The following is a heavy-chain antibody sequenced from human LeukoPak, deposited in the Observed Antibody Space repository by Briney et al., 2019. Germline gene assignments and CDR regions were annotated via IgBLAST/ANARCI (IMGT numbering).Heavy chain of an antibody. V-gene: IGHV4-34*01. Sequence: SETLSLTCAVYGGSFSGYYWSWIRQPPGKGLEWIGEINHSGSTNYNPSLKSRVTMSVDTSKNQFSLKLSSVTAADTAVYYCARDLTGFGESDYWGQGTLVTVSS. CDR2: INHSGST. D-gene: IGHD3-10*01. CDR3: ARDLTGFGESDY. CDR1: GGSFSGYY. J-gene: IGHJ4*02.